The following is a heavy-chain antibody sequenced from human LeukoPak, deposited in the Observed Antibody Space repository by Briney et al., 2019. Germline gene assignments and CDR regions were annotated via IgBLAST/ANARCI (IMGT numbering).Heavy chain of an antibody. CDR1: GYSITSAYY. J-gene: IGHJ3*02. D-gene: IGHD3-10*01. Sequence: SETLSLTCTVSGYSITSAYYWGWIRQPPGKGLEWIGSFFLKGSTYYNPSLKSRVTISVDTSKNQFSLTLSSVTAADTAVYYCARSLLYGSGSYRAFDIWGQGTMVTVSS. CDR3: ARSLLYGSGSYRAFDI. CDR2: FFLKGST. V-gene: IGHV4-38-2*02.